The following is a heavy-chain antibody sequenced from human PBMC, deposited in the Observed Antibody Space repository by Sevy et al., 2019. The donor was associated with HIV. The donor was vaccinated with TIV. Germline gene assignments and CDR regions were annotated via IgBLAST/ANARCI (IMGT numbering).Heavy chain of an antibody. V-gene: IGHV1-18*01. J-gene: IGHJ4*02. Sequence: ASVKVSCKASGYTFSGYSISWVRQAPGQGLEWMGWMNTYNGNTKYAQKVQGRVNMNTDTSTSTAEMELRGLRCGDTAVYYWAGGTREKSFDYWGQGTLVTGSS. CDR3: AGGTREKSFDY. CDR2: MNTYNGNT. CDR1: GYTFSGYS.